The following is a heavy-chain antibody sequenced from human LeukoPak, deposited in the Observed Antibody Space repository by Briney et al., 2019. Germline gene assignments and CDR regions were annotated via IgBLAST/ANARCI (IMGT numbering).Heavy chain of an antibody. V-gene: IGHV3-48*01. J-gene: IGHJ5*02. CDR2: ISSTSSTI. CDR3: AKDLGSPTTNWFDP. D-gene: IGHD1-1*01. Sequence: PGGSLRLSCAASGFTFSSFGMNWVRQAPGKGLEWVSYISSTSSTIYYADSVKGRFTISRDNSKNTLYLQMNSLRAEDTAVYYCAKDLGSPTTNWFDPWGQGTLVTVSS. CDR1: GFTFSSFG.